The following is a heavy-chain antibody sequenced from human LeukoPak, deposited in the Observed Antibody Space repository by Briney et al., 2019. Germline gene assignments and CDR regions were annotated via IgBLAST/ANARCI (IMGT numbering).Heavy chain of an antibody. V-gene: IGHV3-9*01. CDR1: GFTFDDYA. CDR3: AKVRGYSYGYIDY. Sequence: GGSLRLSCAASGFTFDDYAMHWVRQAPGKGLEWVSGISWNSGSIGYADSVKGRFTISRDNAKNSLYLQMSSLRAEDTALYYCAKVRGYSYGYIDYWGQGTLVTVSS. CDR2: ISWNSGSI. J-gene: IGHJ4*02. D-gene: IGHD5-18*01.